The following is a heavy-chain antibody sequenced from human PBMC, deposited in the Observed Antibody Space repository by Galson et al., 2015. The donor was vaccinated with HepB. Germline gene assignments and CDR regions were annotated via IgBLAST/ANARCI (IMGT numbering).Heavy chain of an antibody. Sequence: SLRLSCAASGFTLSSYAMHWVRQAPGQGLEWVAVTSSDVSDKYYGDSVKGRFTISRDNSKSTLYLQMNSLRPDDTAVFYCASRGVGDCSGGSCFTFFDNWGQGTLVTVSS. CDR2: TSSDVSDK. D-gene: IGHD2-15*01. J-gene: IGHJ4*02. V-gene: IGHV3-30*03. CDR1: GFTLSSYA. CDR3: ASRGVGDCSGGSCFTFFDN.